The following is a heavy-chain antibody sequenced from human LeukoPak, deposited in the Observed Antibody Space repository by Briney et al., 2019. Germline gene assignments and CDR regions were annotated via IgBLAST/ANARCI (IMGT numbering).Heavy chain of an antibody. J-gene: IGHJ6*03. CDR1: GVNFGSYG. CDR2: IWYDGSSE. Sequence: GRSLRLSCAASGVNFGSYGMHWVRQAPGKGLEWVAVIWYDGSSEQYADSAKGRFTISRDNSRDTLYLQMNSLRAEDTAVCYCAKDDNWRGSYNYYYMDVWGKGTSVTVSS. CDR3: AKDDNWRGSYNYYYMDV. D-gene: IGHD3-3*01. V-gene: IGHV3-33*06.